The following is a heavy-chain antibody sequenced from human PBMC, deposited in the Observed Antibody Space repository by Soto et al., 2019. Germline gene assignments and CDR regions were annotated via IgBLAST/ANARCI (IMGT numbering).Heavy chain of an antibody. CDR3: ARGYYDILTGYYHNY. V-gene: IGHV4-34*01. J-gene: IGHJ4*02. Sequence: QVQLQQWGAGLLKPSETLSLTCAVYGGSFSGYYWSWIRQPPGKGLEWIGEINHSGSTNYNPSLKSRVTISVDTSKNQFFLKLSSVTAADTAVYYCARGYYDILTGYYHNYWGQGTLVTVSS. D-gene: IGHD3-9*01. CDR2: INHSGST. CDR1: GGSFSGYY.